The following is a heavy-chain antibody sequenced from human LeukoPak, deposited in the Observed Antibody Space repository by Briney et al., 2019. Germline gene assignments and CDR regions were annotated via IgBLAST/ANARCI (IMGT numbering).Heavy chain of an antibody. D-gene: IGHD2-2*01. V-gene: IGHV3-21*01. CDR3: ARDQSIVVVPAAFDY. CDR2: ISSSSSYI. J-gene: IGHJ4*02. Sequence: GGSLRLSCVVSGFTFSSYAMSWVRQAPGKGLEWVSSISSSSSYIYYADSVKGRFTISRDNAKNSLYLQMNSLRAEDTAVYYCARDQSIVVVPAAFDYWGQGTPVTVSS. CDR1: GFTFSSYA.